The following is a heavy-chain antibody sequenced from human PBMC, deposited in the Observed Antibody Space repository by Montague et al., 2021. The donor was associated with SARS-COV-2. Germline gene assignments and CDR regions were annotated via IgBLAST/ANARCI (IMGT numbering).Heavy chain of an antibody. Sequence: SETLSLTCAVYGGSFSGYYRSWIRQPPGKGLEWIGEINHSGSTNYNPSLKSRVTISVDTSRNQFSLKLSSVTAADTAVYYCARREDYYGSGSYPNWGQGTLVTVSS. J-gene: IGHJ4*02. V-gene: IGHV4-34*01. CDR1: GGSFSGYY. D-gene: IGHD3-10*01. CDR3: ARREDYYGSGSYPN. CDR2: INHSGST.